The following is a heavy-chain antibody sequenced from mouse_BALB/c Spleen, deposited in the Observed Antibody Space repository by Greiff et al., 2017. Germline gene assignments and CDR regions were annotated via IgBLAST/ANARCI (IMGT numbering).Heavy chain of an antibody. Sequence: DVQLQESGPSLVKPSQTLSLTCSVTGDSITSGYWNWIRKFPGNKLEYMGYISYSGSTYYNPSLKSRISITRDTSKNQYYLQLNSVTTEDTATYYCARYLYYYGSSYVYFDYWGQGTTLTVSS. CDR1: GDSITSGY. D-gene: IGHD1-1*01. CDR3: ARYLYYYGSSYVYFDY. J-gene: IGHJ2*01. V-gene: IGHV3-8*02. CDR2: ISYSGST.